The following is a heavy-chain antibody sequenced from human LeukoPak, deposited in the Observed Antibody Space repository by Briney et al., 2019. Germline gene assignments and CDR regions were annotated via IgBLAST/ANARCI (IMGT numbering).Heavy chain of an antibody. Sequence: SETLSLTCAVSGYSINSGYFWGWIRPPPGKGLEWIGNIYHTGSTYYKSSLKSRVTISVDTSKNQFSLKLSSVTAADTAVYYCARKGIAVTGIYDYWGQGILVTVSS. CDR2: IYHTGST. J-gene: IGHJ4*02. CDR3: ARKGIAVTGIYDY. V-gene: IGHV4-38-2*01. D-gene: IGHD6-19*01. CDR1: GYSINSGYF.